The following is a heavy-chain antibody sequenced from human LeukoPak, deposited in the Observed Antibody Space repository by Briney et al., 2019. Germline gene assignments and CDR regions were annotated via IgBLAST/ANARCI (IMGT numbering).Heavy chain of an antibody. CDR1: GGTFSSYA. Sequence: ASVKVSCKASGGTFSSYAISWVRQAPGQGLEWMGRIIPIFGTANYAQKFQGRVTITTDESTSTAYMELSSLRSEDTAVYYCARGVTTRGYFDYWGQGTLVTVSS. CDR2: IIPIFGTA. D-gene: IGHD4-11*01. CDR3: ARGVTTRGYFDY. J-gene: IGHJ4*02. V-gene: IGHV1-69*05.